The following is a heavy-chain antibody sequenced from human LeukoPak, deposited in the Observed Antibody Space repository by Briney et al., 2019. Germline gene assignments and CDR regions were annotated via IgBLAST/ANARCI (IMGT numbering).Heavy chain of an antibody. CDR1: GYSISSGHY. CDR3: ARAGTNLGDYDY. D-gene: IGHD4-17*01. V-gene: IGHV4-38-2*02. CDR2: MFHSGST. J-gene: IGHJ4*02. Sequence: SETLSLTCTVSGYSISSGHYWAWIRQSPEKGLEGIATMFHSGSTYYNPSLKSRVTTSVDTSKNEFSLNLSSVTAADTAVYYCARAGTNLGDYDYWGQGTLVTVSS.